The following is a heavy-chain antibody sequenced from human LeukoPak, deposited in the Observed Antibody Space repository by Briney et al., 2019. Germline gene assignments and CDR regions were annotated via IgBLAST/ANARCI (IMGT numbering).Heavy chain of an antibody. V-gene: IGHV3-21*01. Sequence: PGGSLRLSCAASGFTVSSNYMSWVRQAPGKGLEWVSSISSSSSYINYADSVKGRFTISRDNAKNSLYLQMNSLRAEDTAVYYCAREVRIAASGRAFDMWGQGTMVTVSS. CDR2: ISSSSSYI. D-gene: IGHD6-13*01. J-gene: IGHJ3*02. CDR1: GFTVSSNY. CDR3: AREVRIAASGRAFDM.